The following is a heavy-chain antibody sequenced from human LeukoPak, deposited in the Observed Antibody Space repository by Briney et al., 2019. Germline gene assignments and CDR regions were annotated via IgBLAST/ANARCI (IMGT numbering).Heavy chain of an antibody. CDR3: ARGEVMTTTFDY. V-gene: IGHV1-2*02. D-gene: IGHD4-11*01. CDR2: INPNSGGT. CDR1: GYTFTSYD. J-gene: IGHJ4*02. Sequence: ASVKVSCKTSGYTFTSYDINWVRQAPGQGLEWMGWINPNSGGTNYAQKFQGRVTMTRDTSISTAYMELSRLRSDDTAVYYCARGEVMTTTFDYWGQGTLVTVSS.